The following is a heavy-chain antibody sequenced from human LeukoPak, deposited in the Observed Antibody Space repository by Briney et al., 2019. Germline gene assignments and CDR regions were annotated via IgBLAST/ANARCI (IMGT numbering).Heavy chain of an antibody. Sequence: QSGGSLRLSCGASGFTFSNYIMSWVRQGPGRGLEWISGIRGTTGKTYYADSVKGRFSISRDSSKNTLYLQMDRLRAEDTAVYYCAKGGGETTVEVSAAGVFQYWGQGTLVTVSS. CDR1: GFTFSNYI. J-gene: IGHJ4*02. CDR2: IRGTTGKT. CDR3: AKGGGETTVEVSAAGVFQY. V-gene: IGHV3-23*01. D-gene: IGHD4-11*01.